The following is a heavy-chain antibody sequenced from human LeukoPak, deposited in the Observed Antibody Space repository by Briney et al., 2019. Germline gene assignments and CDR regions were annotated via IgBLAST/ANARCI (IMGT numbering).Heavy chain of an antibody. CDR2: MNPNSGNT. V-gene: IGHV1-8*01. J-gene: IGHJ6*02. CDR1: GSTFTSYD. CDR3: ARGPYSSSWGSYYYYGMDV. Sequence: ASVKVSCKASGSTFTSYDINWVRQATGQGLEWMGWMNPNSGNTGYAQKFQGRVTMTRNTSISTAYMELSSLRSEDTAVYYCARGPYSSSWGSYYYYGMDVWGQGTTVTVSS. D-gene: IGHD6-13*01.